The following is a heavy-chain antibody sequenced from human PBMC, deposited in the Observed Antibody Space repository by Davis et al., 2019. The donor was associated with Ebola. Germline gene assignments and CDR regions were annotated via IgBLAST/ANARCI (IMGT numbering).Heavy chain of an antibody. CDR3: AKDGSSGTWDY. D-gene: IGHD6-19*01. Sequence: GESLKISCAASGFTFSSYSMNWVRQAPGKGLEWVSVISSGGSTYYADSVKGRFTISRDFSKNTLYLQMNSLRAEDTAVYYCAKDGSSGTWDYWGQGTLVTVSS. J-gene: IGHJ4*02. CDR2: ISSGGST. CDR1: GFTFSSYS. V-gene: IGHV3-66*01.